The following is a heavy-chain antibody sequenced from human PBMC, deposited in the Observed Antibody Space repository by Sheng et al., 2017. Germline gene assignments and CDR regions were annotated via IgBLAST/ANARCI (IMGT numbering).Heavy chain of an antibody. CDR3: ARDSSPRLAAAGMGYFDY. CDR1: GGTFSSYA. V-gene: IGHV1-69*13. D-gene: IGHD6-13*01. J-gene: IGHJ4*02. CDR2: IIPIFGTA. Sequence: QVQLVQSGAEVKKPGSSVKVSCKASGGTFSSYAISWVRQAPGQGLEWMGGIIPIFGTANYAQKFQGRVTITADESTSTAYMELSSLRSEDTAVYYCARDSSPRLAAAGMGYFDYWGQGTLVTVSS.